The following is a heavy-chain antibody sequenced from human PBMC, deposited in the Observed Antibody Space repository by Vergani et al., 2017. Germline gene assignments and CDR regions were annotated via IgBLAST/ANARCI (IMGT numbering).Heavy chain of an antibody. Sequence: QLQLHKSGPGLVKPLETLSLTCTLSGGSISSSSHFWGWLRQTPGKGLEWIGRIYTSGSTNYNPSLKSRVTISVDTSKNQFSLKLSSVTAADTAVYYCARVCGGDCSHFDYWGQGTLVTVSS. V-gene: IGHV4-39*07. CDR3: ARVCGGDCSHFDY. CDR2: IYTSGST. D-gene: IGHD2-21*02. J-gene: IGHJ4*02. CDR1: GGSISSSSHF.